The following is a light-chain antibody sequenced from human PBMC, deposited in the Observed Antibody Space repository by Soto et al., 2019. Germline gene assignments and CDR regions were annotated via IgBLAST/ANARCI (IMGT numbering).Light chain of an antibody. CDR1: QSVSSY. J-gene: IGKJ5*01. V-gene: IGKV3-11*01. CDR3: QQRSNWPPIT. Sequence: EIVLTQSPATLSLSPGERATLPCRASQSVSSYLAWYQQKPGQAPRLLIYDASNRATGIPARFSGSGSGTDFTLTISRLEPEDFAVYYCQQRSNWPPITFGQGTRLEIK. CDR2: DAS.